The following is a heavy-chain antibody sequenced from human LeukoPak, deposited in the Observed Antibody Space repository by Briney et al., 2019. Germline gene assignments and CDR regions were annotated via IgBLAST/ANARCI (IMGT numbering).Heavy chain of an antibody. V-gene: IGHV3-23*01. J-gene: IGHJ6*02. CDR2: ISGGGGST. CDR3: AKDTLPYGMDV. D-gene: IGHD3-10*01. CDR1: GFTFSSYA. Sequence: GGSLRLSCAATGFTFSSYAMSWVRQAPGKGLEWVSSISGGGGSTNYADSVKGRFTISRDNSKNTLYLQMNSLRAGDTAVYHCAKDTLPYGMDVWGQGTTVTVSS.